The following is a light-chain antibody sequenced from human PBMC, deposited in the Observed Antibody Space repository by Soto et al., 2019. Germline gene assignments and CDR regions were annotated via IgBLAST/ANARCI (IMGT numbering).Light chain of an antibody. CDR1: SSDVGTYNY. Sequence: QSALTQPASVSGSPGQSITISCTGTSSDVGTYNYVSWYQQHPGKAPKLMIYEVSNRPSGVSNRFSGSKSGNTASLTISGLQAEDEDDYYCSSYTSSSTRVVFGGGTKLTVL. J-gene: IGLJ2*01. V-gene: IGLV2-14*01. CDR3: SSYTSSSTRVV. CDR2: EVS.